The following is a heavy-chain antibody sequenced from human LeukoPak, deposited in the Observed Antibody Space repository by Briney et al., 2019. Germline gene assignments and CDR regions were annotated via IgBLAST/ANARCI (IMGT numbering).Heavy chain of an antibody. CDR1: GFTFSSYE. J-gene: IGHJ6*03. CDR2: ISSSGSTI. Sequence: PGGSLRLSCAASGFTFSSYEMNWVRQAPGKGLEWVSYISSSGSTIYYADSVKGRFTISRDNAKNSLYLQMNSLRAEDTAVYYCASAVPAASYYYYYMDVWGKGTTVTISS. V-gene: IGHV3-48*03. CDR3: ASAVPAASYYYYYMDV. D-gene: IGHD2-2*01.